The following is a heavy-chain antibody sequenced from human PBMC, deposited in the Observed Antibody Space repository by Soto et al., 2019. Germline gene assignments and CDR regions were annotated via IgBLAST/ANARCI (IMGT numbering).Heavy chain of an antibody. J-gene: IGHJ6*02. D-gene: IGHD6-13*01. CDR2: IYPGDSDT. V-gene: IGHV5-51*01. CDR3: ARHFSGTAAAGLDYYYYCMDV. Sequence: GESLKISCKGSGYSFTSYWIGWVRQMPGKGLEWMGIIYPGDSDTRYSPYFQGQVTISADKSISTSYLQWRSLKDSDTARYYSARHFSGTAAAGLDYYYYCMDVWGQGTTVTVSS. CDR1: GYSFTSYW.